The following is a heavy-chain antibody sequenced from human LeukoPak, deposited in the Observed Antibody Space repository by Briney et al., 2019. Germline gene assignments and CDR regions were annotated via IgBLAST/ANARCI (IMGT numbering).Heavy chain of an antibody. J-gene: IGHJ4*02. CDR2: IVSDGSRK. V-gene: IGHV3-30*02. CDR3: LSSGYVF. Sequence: GGALRLSCAVSGFSFSDYGVHWVRQAPGKGLEWVAFIVSDGSRKYYMDSVKGRCTISRDNYMNMVYLQMNSLRPEDTALYFCLSSGYVFWGQGTLVTVSS. CDR1: GFSFSDYG. D-gene: IGHD3-22*01.